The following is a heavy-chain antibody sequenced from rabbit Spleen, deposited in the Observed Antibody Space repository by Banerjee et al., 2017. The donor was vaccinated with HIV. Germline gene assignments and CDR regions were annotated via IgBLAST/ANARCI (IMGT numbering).Heavy chain of an antibody. J-gene: IGHJ4*01. V-gene: IGHV1S45*01. Sequence: QEQLVESGGGLVQPEGSLTLTCTASGFSFSTNYYMCWVRQAPGKGLELIACILTDSGDTYYASWAKGRFAISKTSSTTVTLQMTSLTAADTATYFCARRSTTTGRKDFGLWGPGTLVTVS. CDR2: ILTDSGDT. CDR1: GFSFSTNYY. CDR3: ARRSTTTGRKDFGL. D-gene: IGHD7-1*01.